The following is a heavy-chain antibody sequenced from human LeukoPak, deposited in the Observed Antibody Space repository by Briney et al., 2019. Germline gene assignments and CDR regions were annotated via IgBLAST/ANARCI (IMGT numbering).Heavy chain of an antibody. Sequence: PSETLSLTCTVSGGSVTSGSYYWSWIRQPPGKGLEWIGYIYYSGSTYYNPSLKSRVTISVDTSKNQFSLKLSSVTAADTAVYYCAGEGQHPNFYYYYGMDVWGQGTTVTVSS. CDR1: GGSVTSGSYY. CDR3: AGEGQHPNFYYYYGMDV. J-gene: IGHJ6*02. CDR2: IYYSGST. V-gene: IGHV4-61*01. D-gene: IGHD6-13*01.